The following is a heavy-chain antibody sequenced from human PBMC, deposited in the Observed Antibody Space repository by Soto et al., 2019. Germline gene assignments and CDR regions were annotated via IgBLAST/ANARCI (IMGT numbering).Heavy chain of an antibody. CDR1: GGSISSGDYY. V-gene: IGHV4-30-4*01. CDR3: ARDLFSSGYYHYFDY. Sequence: PSETLSLTCTVSGGSISSGDYYWSWIRQPPGKGLEWIGYIYYSGSTYYNPSLKSRVTISVDTSKNQFSLKLSSVTAADTAVYYCARDLFSSGYYHYFDYWGQGTLVTVSS. CDR2: IYYSGST. D-gene: IGHD3-22*01. J-gene: IGHJ4*02.